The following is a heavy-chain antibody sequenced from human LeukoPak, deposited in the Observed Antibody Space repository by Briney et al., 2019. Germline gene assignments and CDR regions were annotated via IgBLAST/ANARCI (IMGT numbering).Heavy chain of an antibody. J-gene: IGHJ4*02. Sequence: GSLRLSCAASGFTFSSYWMSWVRQPPGKGLEWIGSIYYSGSTYYNPSLKSRVTISVDTSKNQFSLKLSSVTAADTAVYYCARDVGEMATITTFYYWGQGTLVTVSS. CDR2: IYYSGST. CDR1: GFTFSSYW. D-gene: IGHD5-24*01. CDR3: ARDVGEMATITTFYY. V-gene: IGHV4-39*07.